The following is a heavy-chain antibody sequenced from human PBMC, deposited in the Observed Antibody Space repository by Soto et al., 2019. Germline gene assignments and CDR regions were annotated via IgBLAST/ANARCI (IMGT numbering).Heavy chain of an antibody. CDR3: AKASPGAYCGGDCYSFDY. CDR1: GFTFSSYG. D-gene: IGHD2-21*02. V-gene: IGHV3-30*18. CDR2: ISYDGSNK. J-gene: IGHJ4*02. Sequence: QVQLVESGGGVVQPGRSLRLSCAASGFTFSSYGMHWVRQAPGKGLEWVAVISYDGSNKYYADSVKGRFTISRDNSKNTXXLQMNSLRAEDTAVYYCAKASPGAYCGGDCYSFDYWGQGTLVTVSS.